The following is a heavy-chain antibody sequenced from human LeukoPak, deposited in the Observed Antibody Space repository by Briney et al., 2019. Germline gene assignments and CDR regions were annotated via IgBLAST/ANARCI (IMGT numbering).Heavy chain of an antibody. D-gene: IGHD3-16*02. V-gene: IGHV3-15*01. CDR3: ATVIFVYSAFDI. J-gene: IGHJ3*02. Sequence: GSLRLSCSASGFPFPNTLMAWVRQAPGKGLGWVCRIKSKHDGATTDYAAPVKGRFTISRDDSKNTLYLQMTSLNAEDSAVYFCATVIFVYSAFDIWGQGTVVTVS. CDR2: IKSKHDGATT. CDR1: GFPFPNTL.